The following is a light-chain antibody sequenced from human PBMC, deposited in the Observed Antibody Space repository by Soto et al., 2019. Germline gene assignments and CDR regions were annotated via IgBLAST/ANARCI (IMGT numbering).Light chain of an antibody. V-gene: IGKV1-5*03. J-gene: IGKJ4*01. Sequence: DIQMTQAPSILSASVGDRVTITCRASETLRGWLAWYQQKPGTAPRLLIFKASILNSGVSSRFSGSGYATDFTLTIRNLQPDDCATYYCQHYNGYPITFGGGTKVDI. CDR1: ETLRGW. CDR2: KAS. CDR3: QHYNGYPIT.